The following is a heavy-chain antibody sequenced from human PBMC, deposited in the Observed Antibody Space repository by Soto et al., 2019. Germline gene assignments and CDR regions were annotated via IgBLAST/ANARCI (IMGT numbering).Heavy chain of an antibody. CDR1: GYTLNTYG. Sequence: QVQLVQSGAEVKKPGASVKVSCKASGYTLNTYGITWVRQAPGQGLEWMGWISANNAHTNYAQKLQGRATTTTDTPASTAYMELRSLTSDATAVYYCARGKYFDYWGQGTLVTVSS. CDR3: ARGKYFDY. CDR2: ISANNAHT. J-gene: IGHJ4*02. V-gene: IGHV1-18*01.